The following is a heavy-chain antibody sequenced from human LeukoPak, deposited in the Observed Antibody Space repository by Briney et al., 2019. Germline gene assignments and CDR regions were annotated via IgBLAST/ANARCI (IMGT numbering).Heavy chain of an antibody. Sequence: PSETLSLTCTVSGGSISSYYWSWFRQPPGKGLEWIGYIFYSGSTNYNPSLKSRVTISVDTSKNQFSLKLSSVTAADTAVYYCARDHSSSWFDYWGQGTLVTVSS. V-gene: IGHV4-59*12. CDR2: IFYSGST. D-gene: IGHD6-13*01. CDR3: ARDHSSSWFDY. CDR1: GGSISSYY. J-gene: IGHJ4*02.